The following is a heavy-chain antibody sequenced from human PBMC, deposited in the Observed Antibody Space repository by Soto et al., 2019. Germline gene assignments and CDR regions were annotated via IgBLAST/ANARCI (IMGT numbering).Heavy chain of an antibody. CDR1: GGSISSGDYY. CDR2: IYYSGST. CDR3: ARHISRKTNPEKNCSSTSCYVFYYGMDV. V-gene: IGHV4-31*03. J-gene: IGHJ6*02. D-gene: IGHD2-2*01. Sequence: SETLSLTCTVSGGSISSGDYYWSWIRQHPGKGLEWIGYIYYSGSTYYNPSLKSRVTISVDTSKNQFSLKLSSVTAADTAVYYCARHISRKTNPEKNCSSTSCYVFYYGMDVWGQATTVTVSS.